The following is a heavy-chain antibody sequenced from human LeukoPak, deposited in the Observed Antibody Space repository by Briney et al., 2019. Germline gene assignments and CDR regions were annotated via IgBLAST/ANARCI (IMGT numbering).Heavy chain of an antibody. V-gene: IGHV3-23*01. CDR2: ISASGGST. CDR1: GFTFSSYA. J-gene: IGHJ3*02. CDR3: VKVGGSGYYPDI. D-gene: IGHD3-22*01. Sequence: GGSLRLSCAASGFTFSSYAMSWVRQAPEEGLEWVSAISASGGSTYHADSVKGRFTISRDNSKNTVNLQMDSLRGEDTAVYYCVKVGGSGYYPDIWGRGTVVSVSS.